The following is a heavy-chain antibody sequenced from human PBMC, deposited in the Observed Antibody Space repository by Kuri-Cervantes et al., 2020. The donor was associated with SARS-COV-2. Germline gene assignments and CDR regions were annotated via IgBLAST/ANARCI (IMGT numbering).Heavy chain of an antibody. D-gene: IGHD3-16*01. Sequence: GESLKISCAASGFTFSSYGMHWVRQAPGKGLEWVAVIWYDGSNKYYADSVKGRFPISRDNSKNTLYLQMNSLRAEDTAVYYCARDGGAFDIWGQGTMVTVSS. J-gene: IGHJ3*02. CDR1: GFTFSSYG. CDR2: IWYDGSNK. CDR3: ARDGGAFDI. V-gene: IGHV3-33*01.